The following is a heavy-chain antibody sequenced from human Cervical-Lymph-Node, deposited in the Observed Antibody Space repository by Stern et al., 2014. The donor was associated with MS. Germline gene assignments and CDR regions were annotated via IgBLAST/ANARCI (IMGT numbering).Heavy chain of an antibody. CDR1: GGTFSSYA. CDR3: ARAALQSSACVGGY. Sequence: VQLVESGAEVKKPGSSVKVSCKSSGGTFSSYAILWVRQAPGQGLEWMGGIVPILGAPNYAQTFQGRVPITAAESTKPTYMALRGLRSEDTAVYSCARAALQSSACVGGYWGQGTLVTVSS. D-gene: IGHD1-26*01. V-gene: IGHV1-69*01. J-gene: IGHJ4*02. CDR2: IVPILGAP.